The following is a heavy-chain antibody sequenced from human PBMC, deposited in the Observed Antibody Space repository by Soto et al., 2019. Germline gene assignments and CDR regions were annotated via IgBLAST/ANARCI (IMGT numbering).Heavy chain of an antibody. V-gene: IGHV1-3*01. CDR1: GYTFTSYA. CDR3: ATPIVAFY. CDR2: INAGNGNT. D-gene: IGHD5-12*01. Sequence: QVQLVQSGAEVKKPGASVKVSCKASGYTFTSYAIHWVRQAPGQRLEWMGWINAGNGNTKYSQKFQGRVIITRDTSAGTAYMGLRSLRSEDTAVYYCATPIVAFYWGQGTLVTVAS. J-gene: IGHJ4*02.